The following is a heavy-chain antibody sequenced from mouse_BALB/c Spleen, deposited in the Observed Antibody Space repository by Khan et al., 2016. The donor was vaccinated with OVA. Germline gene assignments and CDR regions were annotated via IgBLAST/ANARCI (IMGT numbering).Heavy chain of an antibody. CDR3: ARSGYRYDEAMDY. CDR2: ISYSGST. J-gene: IGHJ4*01. Sequence: VQLQGSGPGLVKPSQSLSLTCTVTGYSITSDYAWNWIRQFPGNKLEWMGYISYSGSTSYNPSLKSRISSTRDTSKNQFFLQLNSVTTEDTATYYCARSGYRYDEAMDYWGQGTSVTISS. D-gene: IGHD2-14*01. CDR1: GYSITSDYA. V-gene: IGHV3-2*02.